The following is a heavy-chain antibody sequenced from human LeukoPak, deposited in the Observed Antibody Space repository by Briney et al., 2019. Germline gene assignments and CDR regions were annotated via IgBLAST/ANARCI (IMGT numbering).Heavy chain of an antibody. V-gene: IGHV1-2*02. CDR3: ARDQKGEFHFDY. D-gene: IGHD3-16*01. Sequence: ASVKVSCKASGYTFTGYYMHWVRQAPGQGLGRMGWINPNSGGTNYAQKFQGRVTMTRDTSISTAYMELSRLRSDDTAVYYCARDQKGEFHFDYWGQGTLVTVSS. CDR1: GYTFTGYY. CDR2: INPNSGGT. J-gene: IGHJ4*02.